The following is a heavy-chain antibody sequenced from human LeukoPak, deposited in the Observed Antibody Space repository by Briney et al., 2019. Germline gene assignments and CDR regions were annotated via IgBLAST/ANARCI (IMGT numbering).Heavy chain of an antibody. CDR1: GFTFFNYG. J-gene: IGHJ6*02. CDR2: ISYDGGNQ. Sequence: GRSLRLSCEASGFTFFNYGVHWVRQAPGKGLEWVSLISYDGGNQKYADSVKGRFTISRDNSKNTVYLQLNSLSAEDTAVYYCAKDRRMMSAYYGMDVWGQGTTVIVSS. V-gene: IGHV3-30*18. CDR3: AKDRRMMSAYYGMDV. D-gene: IGHD3-16*01.